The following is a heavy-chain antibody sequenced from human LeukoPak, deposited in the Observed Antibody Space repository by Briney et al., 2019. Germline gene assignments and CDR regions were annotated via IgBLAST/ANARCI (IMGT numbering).Heavy chain of an antibody. V-gene: IGHV1-69*13. J-gene: IGHJ4*02. CDR3: ARGGVGATDGFDY. CDR2: IIPIFGTA. Sequence: ASVKVSCKASGGTFSSYAISWVRQAPGQGLEWMGGIIPIFGTANYAQKFQGRVTITADESTSTAYMELSSLRSEGTAVYYCARGGVGATDGFDYWGQGTLVTVSS. CDR1: GGTFSSYA. D-gene: IGHD1-26*01.